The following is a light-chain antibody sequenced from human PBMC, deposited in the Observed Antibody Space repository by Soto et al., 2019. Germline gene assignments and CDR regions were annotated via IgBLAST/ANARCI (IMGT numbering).Light chain of an antibody. J-gene: IGLJ1*01. CDR2: DVS. CDR1: SSDIVVYNY. CDR3: CSYTRSGTLI. Sequence: QSVLTQPASVSGSPGQSVTISCVGTSSDIVVYNYVSWYQQHPGKVPKVIIYDVSNRPSGVSYRFSATKSGNTASLTFSGLQAEDEADYYCCSYTRSGTLIFGTGTKVTVL. V-gene: IGLV2-14*01.